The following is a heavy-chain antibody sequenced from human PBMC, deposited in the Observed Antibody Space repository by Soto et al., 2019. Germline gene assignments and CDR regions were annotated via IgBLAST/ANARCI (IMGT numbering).Heavy chain of an antibody. Sequence: ASVKVSCKASGYTFTGYYMHWVRQAPGQGLEWMGWINPNSGGTNYAQKFQGRVTMTRDTSISTAYMELSRLRSDDTAVYYCASDWTDDFCSSYPFYYYGMDVWGQGTTVTVSS. CDR3: ASDWTDDFCSSYPFYYYGMDV. J-gene: IGHJ6*02. CDR2: INPNSGGT. V-gene: IGHV1-2*02. CDR1: GYTFTGYY. D-gene: IGHD3-3*01.